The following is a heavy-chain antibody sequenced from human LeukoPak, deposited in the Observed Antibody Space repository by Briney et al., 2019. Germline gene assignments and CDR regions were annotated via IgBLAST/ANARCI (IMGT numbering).Heavy chain of an antibody. Sequence: PGRSLRLSCAASGFTFSSYAMHWVRQAPGKGLEWVAVISYDGSNKYYADSVKGRFTISRDNSKNTLYLQMNSLRAEDTAVYYCARIGGCSSTSCYYYYYYYMDVWGKGTTVTVSS. V-gene: IGHV3-30-3*01. D-gene: IGHD2-2*01. J-gene: IGHJ6*03. CDR2: ISYDGSNK. CDR1: GFTFSSYA. CDR3: ARIGGCSSTSCYYYYYYYMDV.